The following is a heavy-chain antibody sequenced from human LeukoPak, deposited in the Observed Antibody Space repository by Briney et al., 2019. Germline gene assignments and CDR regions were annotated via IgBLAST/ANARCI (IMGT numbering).Heavy chain of an antibody. CDR2: IYPGDSET. D-gene: IGHD5-18*01. V-gene: IGHV5-51*01. CDR1: GYSFTTYW. Sequence: KSGESLKISCKGSGYSFTTYWIGWVRQLPGKGLEWMGIIYPGDSETRYSPSFQGQVTISADKSITTAYLQWSSLKASDTAIYYCVRSRGYSYGYSYYFDYWGQGTLVTVSS. J-gene: IGHJ4*02. CDR3: VRSRGYSYGYSYYFDY.